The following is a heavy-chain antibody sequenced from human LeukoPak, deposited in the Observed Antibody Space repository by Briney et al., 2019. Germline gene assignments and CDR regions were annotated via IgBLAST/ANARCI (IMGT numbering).Heavy chain of an antibody. J-gene: IGHJ4*02. CDR2: INHSGST. V-gene: IGHV4-39*07. D-gene: IGHD6-13*01. Sequence: SETLSLTCTVSGDSISSSTYYWSWIRQPPGTGLEWIGEINHSGSTNYNPSLKSRVTISVDTSKNQFSLKLSSVTAADTAVYYCAGSSKYTHLELIAAAGMTFDYWGQGTLVTVSS. CDR1: GDSISSSTYY. CDR3: AGSSKYTHLELIAAAGMTFDY.